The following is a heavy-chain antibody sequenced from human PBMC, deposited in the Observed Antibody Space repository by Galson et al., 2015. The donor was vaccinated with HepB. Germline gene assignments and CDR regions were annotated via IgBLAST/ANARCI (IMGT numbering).Heavy chain of an antibody. CDR2: IYYSGST. CDR3: ARHVHYGSGSYYYYFDY. CDR1: GGSISSSSYY. J-gene: IGHJ4*02. V-gene: IGHV4-39*01. Sequence: TLSLTCTVSGGSISSSSYYWGWIRQPPGKGLEWIGSIYYSGSTYYNPSLKSRVTISVDTSKNQFSLKLSSVTAADTAVYYCARHVHYGSGSYYYYFDYWGQGTLVTVSS. D-gene: IGHD3-10*01.